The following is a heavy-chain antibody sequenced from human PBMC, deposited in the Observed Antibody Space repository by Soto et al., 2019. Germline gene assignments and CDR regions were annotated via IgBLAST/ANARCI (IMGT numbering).Heavy chain of an antibody. Sequence: QLVQYGAEVKKPGASVRVSCKTSGPTFIAYYIHWERQSPGQGLEWMGWIDPKSGGTTYEQKFLGMVTMTRDPSINEADMDLNRRTSDDTAVYYCSRVSVDVPEWGHGTLITVSS. V-gene: IGHV1-2*02. CDR2: IDPKSGGT. CDR3: SRVSVDVPE. D-gene: IGHD5-12*01. J-gene: IGHJ4*01. CDR1: GPTFIAYY.